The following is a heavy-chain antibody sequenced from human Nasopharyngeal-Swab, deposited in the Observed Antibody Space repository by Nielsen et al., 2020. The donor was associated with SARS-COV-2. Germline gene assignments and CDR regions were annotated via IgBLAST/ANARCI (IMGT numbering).Heavy chain of an antibody. D-gene: IGHD3-3*01. V-gene: IGHV4-39*07. CDR3: ARGRDGYYDPFDY. CDR2: IYYSGST. J-gene: IGHJ4*02. Sequence: SETLSLTYTVSGGSISSSSYYWGWIRQPPGRGLEWIGSIYYSGSTYYNPSLKSRVTISVDTSKNQFSLKLSSATAADTAMYYCARGRDGYYDPFDYWGQGALVTVSS. CDR1: GGSISSSSYY.